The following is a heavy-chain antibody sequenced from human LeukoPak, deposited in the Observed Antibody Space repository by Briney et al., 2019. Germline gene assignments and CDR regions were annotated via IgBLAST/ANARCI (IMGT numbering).Heavy chain of an antibody. V-gene: IGHV4-4*07. J-gene: IGHJ6*03. CDR3: ARAFRHFPYYYMDV. CDR2: IYTSGGT. D-gene: IGHD3-9*01. Sequence: TSETLSLTCTVSGGSISSYYWSWIRQPAGKGLEWIGRIYTSGGTNYNPSPQSRVTMSVDTSKNQFSLKLSSVTAADTAVYYCARAFRHFPYYYMDVWGKGTTVTVSS. CDR1: GGSISSYY.